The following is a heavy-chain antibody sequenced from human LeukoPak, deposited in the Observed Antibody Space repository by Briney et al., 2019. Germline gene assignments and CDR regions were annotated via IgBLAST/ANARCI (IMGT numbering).Heavy chain of an antibody. CDR2: IYTSGST. D-gene: IGHD6-13*01. CDR1: GGSISSGSYY. V-gene: IGHV4-61*02. J-gene: IGHJ4*02. CDR3: ARARQQLARYYFDY. Sequence: SETLSHTCTISGGSISSGSYYWSWIRQPAGKGLEWIGRIYTSGSTNYNPSLKSRVTISVDTSKNQFSLKLSSVTAADTAVYYCARARQQLARYYFDYWGQGTLVTVSS.